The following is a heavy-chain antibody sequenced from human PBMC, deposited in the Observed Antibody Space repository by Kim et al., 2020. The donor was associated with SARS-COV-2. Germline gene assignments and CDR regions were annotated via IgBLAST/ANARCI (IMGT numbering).Heavy chain of an antibody. CDR2: INHSGST. CDR3: ARVGLSDY. J-gene: IGHJ4*02. CDR1: GGSFSGYY. Sequence: SETLSLTCAVYGGSFSGYYWSWIRQPPGKGLEWIGEINHSGSTNYNPSLKSRVTISVDTSKNQFSLKLSSVTAADTAVYYCARVGLSDYWGQGTLVTVPS. V-gene: IGHV4-34*01.